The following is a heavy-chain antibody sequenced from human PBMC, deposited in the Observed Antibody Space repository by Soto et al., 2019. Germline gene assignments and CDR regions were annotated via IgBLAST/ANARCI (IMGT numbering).Heavy chain of an antibody. V-gene: IGHV4-39*02. Sequence: SETLSLTCKVSGGSVTNSSYHLGWIRQTPGKGLEWIATFFYRGTTDYNSALRSRATMSVDTSRDHFSLTLSSVTVADTAVYFCFGVWAATLDSWGHGTPVTVSS. CDR2: FFYRGTT. CDR3: FGVWAATLDS. D-gene: IGHD3-16*01. CDR1: GGSVTNSSYH. J-gene: IGHJ5*01.